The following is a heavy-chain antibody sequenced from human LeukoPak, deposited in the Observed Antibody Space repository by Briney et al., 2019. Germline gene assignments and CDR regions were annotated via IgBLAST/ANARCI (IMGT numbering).Heavy chain of an antibody. V-gene: IGHV4-59*08. D-gene: IGHD3-22*01. CDR2: IYYSGDT. J-gene: IGHJ4*02. CDR3: ARHYNYDSGGDPFDF. Sequence: SETLSLTCTVSGGSISSSYWSWIRQPPGKGLDCIGYIYYSGDTNYNPSLKSRVSMSLDTSKNQLSLKLSSVTAADTAVYYCARHYNYDSGGDPFDFWGQGTLVTVSS. CDR1: GGSISSSY.